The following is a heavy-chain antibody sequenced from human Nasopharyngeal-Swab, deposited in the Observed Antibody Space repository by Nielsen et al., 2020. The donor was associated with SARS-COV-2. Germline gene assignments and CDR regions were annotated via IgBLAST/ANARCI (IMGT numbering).Heavy chain of an antibody. V-gene: IGHV3-23*01. CDR1: GFTFSSYA. Sequence: GESLKISCAASGFTFSSYAMSWVRQAPGKGLEWVSAISGSGGSTYYADSVKGRFTISRDNSKNTLYLQMNSLRAEDTAVYYCAKDYGQGYDSSRYFDYWGQGTLATVSS. J-gene: IGHJ4*02. CDR3: AKDYGQGYDSSRYFDY. D-gene: IGHD3-22*01. CDR2: ISGSGGST.